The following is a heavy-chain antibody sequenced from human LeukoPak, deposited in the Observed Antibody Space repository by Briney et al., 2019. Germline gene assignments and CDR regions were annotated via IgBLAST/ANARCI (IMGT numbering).Heavy chain of an antibody. CDR1: GFSFSRYG. J-gene: IGHJ2*01. D-gene: IGHD4-17*01. V-gene: IGHV3-30*18. CDR2: ISYDGSNK. CDR3: AKEADYGDYGDWYFDL. Sequence: GRSLRLSCAASGFSFSRYGMHWVRQAPGKGLVWVAVISYDGSNKHYADSVKGRFTISRDNSKNTLYLQMNSLRAEDTAVYYCAKEADYGDYGDWYFDLWGRGTLVTVSS.